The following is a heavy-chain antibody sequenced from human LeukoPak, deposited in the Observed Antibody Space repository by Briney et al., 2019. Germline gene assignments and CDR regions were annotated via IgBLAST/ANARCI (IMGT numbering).Heavy chain of an antibody. J-gene: IGHJ3*02. CDR3: ARDRHQGAFDM. CDR1: GFTFSSYE. Sequence: PGGSLRLSCAASGFTFSSYEMNWVRQAPGKGLEWVSYISSSGSTIYYADSVKGRFTISRDNAKNSLYLQMNSLRAEDTAVYYCARDRHQGAFDMWGQGTMVIVSS. CDR2: ISSSGSTI. D-gene: IGHD2-2*01. V-gene: IGHV3-48*03.